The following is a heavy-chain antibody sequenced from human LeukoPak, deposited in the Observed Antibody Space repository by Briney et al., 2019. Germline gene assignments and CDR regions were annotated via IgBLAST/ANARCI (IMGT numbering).Heavy chain of an antibody. CDR3: ARLVRAYSLPYYFDF. CDR1: GGSISSYY. CDR2: LYYSGST. J-gene: IGHJ4*02. D-gene: IGHD5-18*01. Sequence: PSETLSLTCTVSGGSISSYYWSWIRQPPGKGLEWIGYLYYSGSTNYNPSLMSRVTISVDTSKNQFSLKLSSVTAADTAVYYCARLVRAYSLPYYFDFWGQGTLVTVSS. V-gene: IGHV4-59*08.